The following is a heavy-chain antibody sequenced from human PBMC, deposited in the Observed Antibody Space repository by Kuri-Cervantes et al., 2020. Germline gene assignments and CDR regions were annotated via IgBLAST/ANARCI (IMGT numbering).Heavy chain of an antibody. J-gene: IGHJ6*02. CDR3: ARFRSTDDYGDYGTNPYYYYGMDV. CDR1: GGSISSGDYY. D-gene: IGHD4-17*01. CDR2: IYYSGST. V-gene: IGHV4-39*01. Sequence: SETLSLTCTVSGGSISSGDYYWSWIRQPPGKGLEWIGSIYYSGSTYYNPSLKSRVTISVDTSKNQFSLKLSSVTAADTAVYYCARFRSTDDYGDYGTNPYYYYGMDVWGQGTTVTVSS.